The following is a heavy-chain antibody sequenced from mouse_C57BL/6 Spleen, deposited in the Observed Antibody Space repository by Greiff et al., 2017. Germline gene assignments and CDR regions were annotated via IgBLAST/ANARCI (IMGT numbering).Heavy chain of an antibody. Sequence: QVQLKESGPGLVQPSQSLSITCTVSGFSLTSYGVHWVRQSPGKGLEWLGVIWSGGSTDYNAAFISRLSISKDNSTSQVFFNMNSLQADDTAIYYCARANYEDAMDYWGQGTSVTVSS. V-gene: IGHV2-2*01. CDR2: IWSGGST. CDR3: ARANYEDAMDY. J-gene: IGHJ4*01. D-gene: IGHD2-1*01. CDR1: GFSLTSYG.